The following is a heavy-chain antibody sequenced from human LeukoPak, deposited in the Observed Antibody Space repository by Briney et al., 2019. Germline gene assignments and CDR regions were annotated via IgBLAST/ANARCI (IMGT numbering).Heavy chain of an antibody. D-gene: IGHD6-6*01. J-gene: IGHJ6*02. CDR1: GGTFSSYA. V-gene: IGHV1-69*04. CDR3: ARDRGSSSFNYYYYYGMDV. CDR2: IIPILGIA. Sequence: SVKVSCKASGGTFSSYAISWVRQAPGQGLEWMGRIIPILGIANYALKFQGRVTITADKSTSTAYMELSSLRSEDTAVYYCARDRGSSSFNYYYYYGMDVWGQGTTVTVSS.